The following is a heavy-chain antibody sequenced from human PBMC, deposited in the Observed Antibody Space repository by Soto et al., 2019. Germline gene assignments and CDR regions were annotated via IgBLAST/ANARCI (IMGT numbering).Heavy chain of an antibody. V-gene: IGHV3-23*01. J-gene: IGHJ4*02. CDR3: ANTTRGTFDY. Sequence: GGSLRLSCAASGFTFSSYSISWVRQAPWKGLEWVSAISGSGGSTYYADSVKGRFTISRDNSKNTLYLQMNSLRAEDTAVYYCANTTRGTFDYWGQGTLVTVSS. CDR1: GFTFSSYS. CDR2: ISGSGGST. D-gene: IGHD1-26*01.